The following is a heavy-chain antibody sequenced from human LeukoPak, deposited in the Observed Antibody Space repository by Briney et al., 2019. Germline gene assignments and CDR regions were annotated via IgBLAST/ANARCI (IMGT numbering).Heavy chain of an antibody. CDR2: INPNSGGT. V-gene: IGHV1-2*04. Sequence: ASVKVSCKASGYTFTGYYMHWVRQAPGQGLEWMGWINPNSGGTNYAQKFQGWVTMTRDTSISTAYMELSRLRSDDTAVYYCARAGRLVGANDWFDPGAREPWSPSPQ. CDR1: GYTFTGYY. D-gene: IGHD1-26*01. J-gene: IGHJ5*02. CDR3: ARAGRLVGANDWFDP.